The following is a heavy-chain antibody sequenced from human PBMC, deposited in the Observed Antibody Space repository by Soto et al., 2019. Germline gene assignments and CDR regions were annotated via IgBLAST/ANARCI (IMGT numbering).Heavy chain of an antibody. CDR1: GYTFTSYA. CDR3: ARDGEYSSSSRVYYYYYYMDV. J-gene: IGHJ6*03. CDR2: INAGNGNT. Sequence: ASVKVSCKASGYTFTSYAMHWVRQAPGQRLEWVGWINAGNGNTKYSQKFQGRVTITRDTSASTAYMELSSLRSEDTAVYYCARDGEYSSSSRVYYYYYYMDVWGKGTTVTVSS. V-gene: IGHV1-3*01. D-gene: IGHD6-6*01.